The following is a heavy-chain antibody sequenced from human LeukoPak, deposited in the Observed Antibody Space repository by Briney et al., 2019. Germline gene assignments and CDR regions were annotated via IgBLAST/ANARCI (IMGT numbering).Heavy chain of an antibody. Sequence: SQTLSFTCTVSGGSIRSSSYYWGWIRQPPGKGLEWIGSIYYSGSTYYNASLKSRGTISVDTSKNQFSLKLNSVTAADTAVYFCARQVVAVAGTGYFDYWGQGTLVTVSS. V-gene: IGHV4-39*01. D-gene: IGHD6-19*01. CDR2: IYYSGST. J-gene: IGHJ4*02. CDR1: GGSIRSSSYY. CDR3: ARQVVAVAGTGYFDY.